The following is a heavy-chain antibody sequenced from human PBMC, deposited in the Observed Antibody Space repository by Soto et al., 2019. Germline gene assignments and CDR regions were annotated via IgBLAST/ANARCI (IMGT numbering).Heavy chain of an antibody. Sequence: QVQLVQSGAEVRKPGASVKASCKASGYTFTTYDINWVRQATGQGLEWMGWVNPNSGNTGYAQKFQGRVTMTSTTSINTAYMELSSLRSEDTAVYYCTRGTRVAEYWGQGTLVTVSS. D-gene: IGHD2-15*01. V-gene: IGHV1-8*01. CDR2: VNPNSGNT. CDR1: GYTFTTYD. J-gene: IGHJ4*02. CDR3: TRGTRVAEY.